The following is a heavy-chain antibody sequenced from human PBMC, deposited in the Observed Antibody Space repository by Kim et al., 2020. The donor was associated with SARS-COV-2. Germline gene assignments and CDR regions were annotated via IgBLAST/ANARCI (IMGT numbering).Heavy chain of an antibody. J-gene: IGHJ6*02. V-gene: IGHV3-73*01. CDR2: IRSKTNSNTT. CDR3: TRWFHGMDV. CDR1: GFTFSGSG. D-gene: IGHD3-10*01. Sequence: GGSLRLSCAASGFTFSGSGMHWVRQASGKGLEWVGRIRSKTNSNTTAYAASVKGRFTISRDDSKNTAYLQMNSLKTEDTAVYYCTRWFHGMDVWGQGTTV.